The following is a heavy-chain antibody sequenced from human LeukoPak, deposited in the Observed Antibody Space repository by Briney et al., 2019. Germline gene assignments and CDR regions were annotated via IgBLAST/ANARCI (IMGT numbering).Heavy chain of an antibody. CDR2: ISSSSSYI. CDR3: ARRIAAAGGFDP. Sequence: GGSLRLSCAAYGFIFSSYSMNWDRQAPGKGLEWVSSISSSSSYIYYADSVKGRFTISRDNAKNSLYLQMNSLRAEDTAVYYCARRIAAAGGFDPWGQGALVTVSS. V-gene: IGHV3-21*01. D-gene: IGHD6-13*01. J-gene: IGHJ5*02. CDR1: GFIFSSYS.